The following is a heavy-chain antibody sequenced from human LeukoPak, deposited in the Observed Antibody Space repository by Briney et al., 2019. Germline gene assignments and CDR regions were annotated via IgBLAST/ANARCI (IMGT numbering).Heavy chain of an antibody. Sequence: ASVKVSCKASGYTFTSYGISWVRQAPGQGLEWMGWISAYNGNTNYAQKLQGRVTMTTDTSTSTAYMELRSLRSDDTAVYYCARDRVGYSSSWYTPLFDYWGQGTLVTLSS. CDR3: ARDRVGYSSSWYTPLFDY. V-gene: IGHV1-18*01. D-gene: IGHD6-13*01. J-gene: IGHJ4*02. CDR1: GYTFTSYG. CDR2: ISAYNGNT.